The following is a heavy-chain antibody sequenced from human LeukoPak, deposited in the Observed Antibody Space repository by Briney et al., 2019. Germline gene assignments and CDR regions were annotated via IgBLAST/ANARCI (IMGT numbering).Heavy chain of an antibody. V-gene: IGHV3-53*01. D-gene: IGHD6-19*01. J-gene: IGHJ4*02. CDR3: AKGYSSGSFDY. CDR2: IYSGGTT. Sequence: PGGSLRLSCAASGFTVSNNYMSWVRQAPGKGLEWVSVIYSGGTTKYADSVRGRFSISRDNSKNTLHLQMNSLRADDTAVYYCAKGYSSGSFDYWGQGTLVTVSS. CDR1: GFTVSNNY.